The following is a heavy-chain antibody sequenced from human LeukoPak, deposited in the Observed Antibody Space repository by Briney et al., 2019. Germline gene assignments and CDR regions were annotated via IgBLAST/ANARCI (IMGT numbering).Heavy chain of an antibody. CDR2: IIPIFGTA. CDR1: GGTFSSYA. J-gene: IGHJ6*03. Sequence: GASVKVSCKDSGGTFSSYAISWVRQAPGQGLEWMGGIIPIFGTANYAQKFQGRVTITTDESTSTAYMELSSLRSEDTAVYYCARGVYDSSGYYPYYYYYYMDVWGKGTTVTVSS. V-gene: IGHV1-69*05. CDR3: ARGVYDSSGYYPYYYYYYMDV. D-gene: IGHD3-22*01.